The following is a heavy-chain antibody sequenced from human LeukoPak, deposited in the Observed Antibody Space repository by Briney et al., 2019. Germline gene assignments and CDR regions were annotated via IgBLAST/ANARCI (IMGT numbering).Heavy chain of an antibody. CDR3: ARQYCSSTSCYWYYYYYYGMDV. D-gene: IGHD2-2*01. CDR2: IWYDGSNK. J-gene: IGHJ6*02. V-gene: IGHV3-33*01. Sequence: GGSLRLSCAASGFTFSSYGMHWVRQAPGKGLEWVAVIWYDGSNKYYADSVKGRFTISRDNSKNTPYLQMNSLRAEDTAVYYCARQYCSSTSCYWYYYYYYGMDVWGQGTTVTVSS. CDR1: GFTFSSYG.